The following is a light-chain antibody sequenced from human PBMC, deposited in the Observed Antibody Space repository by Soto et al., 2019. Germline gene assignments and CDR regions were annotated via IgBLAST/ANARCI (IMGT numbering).Light chain of an antibody. V-gene: IGLV2-8*01. J-gene: IGLJ1*01. CDR3: CTYADDNIFV. CDR2: EVT. CDR1: SSDVGYYNY. Sequence: QSALTQPPSASGSPGQSVAISCKGTSSDVGYYNYVSWYQQHPGKAPKLFIYEVTKRPSGVPDRFSGSKSGNTASLTVSGLQAEDEADYYCCTYADDNIFVFGTGTKLTVL.